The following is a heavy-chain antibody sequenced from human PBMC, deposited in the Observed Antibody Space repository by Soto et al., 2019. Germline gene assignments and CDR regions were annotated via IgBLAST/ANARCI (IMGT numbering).Heavy chain of an antibody. V-gene: IGHV3-33*01. CDR1: GFTFSSYG. J-gene: IGHJ4*02. Sequence: GGSLRLSCAASGFTFSSYGMHWVRQAPGKGLEWVAVIWYDGSNKYYADSVKGRFTISRDNSKNTLYLQMNSLRAEDTAVYYCARDSSDSSGYDDPLFDYWGQGTLVTVSS. D-gene: IGHD3-22*01. CDR3: ARDSSDSSGYDDPLFDY. CDR2: IWYDGSNK.